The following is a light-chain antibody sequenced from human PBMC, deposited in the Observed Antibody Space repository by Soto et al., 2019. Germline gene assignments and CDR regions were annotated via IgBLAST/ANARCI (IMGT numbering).Light chain of an antibody. V-gene: IGLV2-14*01. J-gene: IGLJ1*01. CDR1: SSDVGGYNY. Sequence: QSALTQPASVSGSPGQSITISCTGTSSDVGGYNYVSWHQQHPGKAPNLMIYDVSNRPSGVSNRFSGSKSGNTASLTISGLQAEDEADYYCRSYTCSSTLVFGTGTQVTF. CDR2: DVS. CDR3: RSYTCSSTLV.